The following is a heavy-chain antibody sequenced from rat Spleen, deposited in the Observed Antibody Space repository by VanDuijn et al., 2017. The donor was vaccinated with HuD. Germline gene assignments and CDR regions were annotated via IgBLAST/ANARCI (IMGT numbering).Heavy chain of an antibody. CDR2: ISSDGTT. J-gene: IGHJ2*01. CDR1: GFSLSNYG. V-gene: IGHV2S8*01. Sequence: QVQLKESGPGLVQPSQTLSLTCTVSGFSLSNYGVIWVRQPPGKGLEWITAISSDGTTYYNSPLKSRLSISGDTSKSQVYLKMNSLQTEDTATYYCARDRGNNYGDYWGQGVMVTVSS. D-gene: IGHD1-10*01. CDR3: ARDRGNNYGDY.